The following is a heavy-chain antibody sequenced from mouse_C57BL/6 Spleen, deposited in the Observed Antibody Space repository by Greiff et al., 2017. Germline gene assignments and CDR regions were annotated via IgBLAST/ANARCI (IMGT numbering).Heavy chain of an antibody. Sequence: VQLQQSGPELVKPGASVKISCKASGYTFTDYYMNWVKQSHGKSLEWIGDINPNNGGTSYNQKFKGKATLTVDKSSSTAYMELRSLTSEDSAVYYCARRGGIYDGYYGAWFAYWGQGTLVTVSA. CDR3: ARRGGIYDGYYGAWFAY. D-gene: IGHD2-3*01. CDR2: INPNNGGT. CDR1: GYTFTDYY. J-gene: IGHJ3*01. V-gene: IGHV1-26*01.